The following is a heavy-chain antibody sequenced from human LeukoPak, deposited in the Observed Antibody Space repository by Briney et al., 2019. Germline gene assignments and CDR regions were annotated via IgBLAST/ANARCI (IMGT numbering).Heavy chain of an antibody. V-gene: IGHV3-11*04. Sequence: GGSLRLSCAASGFTFSDYYMSWIRQAPGKGLEWVSYISSSGSTIYYADSVKGRFTISRDNAKNSLYLQMNSLRAEDTAVYYYARLWVYGDYVDYWGQGTLVTVSS. CDR3: ARLWVYGDYVDY. J-gene: IGHJ4*02. CDR1: GFTFSDYY. CDR2: ISSSGSTI. D-gene: IGHD4-17*01.